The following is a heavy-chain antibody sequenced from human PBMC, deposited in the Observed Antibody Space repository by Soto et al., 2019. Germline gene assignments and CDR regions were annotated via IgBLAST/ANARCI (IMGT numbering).Heavy chain of an antibody. V-gene: IGHV4-59*08. Sequence: SETLSLTCVVSGGSISSYYWSWVRQPPGKGLEWIGYIYYSGSTNYNPSLKSRVTISVDTSKNQFSLKLSSVTAADTAVYYCARRYGVYFDYWGQGTQVTVSS. D-gene: IGHD4-17*01. J-gene: IGHJ4*02. CDR2: IYYSGST. CDR1: GGSISSYY. CDR3: ARRYGVYFDY.